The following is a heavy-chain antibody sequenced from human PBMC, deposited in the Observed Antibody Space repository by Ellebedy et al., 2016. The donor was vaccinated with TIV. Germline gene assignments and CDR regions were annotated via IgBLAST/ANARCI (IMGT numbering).Heavy chain of an antibody. Sequence: AASVKVSCKASGYTFASYGVSWVRQARGQGLEWIGWVSGKDGETNYGQKFEGRVTMTTDASTSTAYMDLRSLRSDDTAVYFCARDFHYYASGSWDDTFDIWGQGTVVTVSS. D-gene: IGHD3-10*01. V-gene: IGHV1-18*01. CDR2: VSGKDGET. J-gene: IGHJ3*02. CDR1: GYTFASYG. CDR3: ARDFHYYASGSWDDTFDI.